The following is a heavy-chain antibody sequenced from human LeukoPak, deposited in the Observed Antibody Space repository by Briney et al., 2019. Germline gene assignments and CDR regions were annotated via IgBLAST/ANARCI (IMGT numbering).Heavy chain of an antibody. D-gene: IGHD6-13*01. CDR2: INPSGGST. V-gene: IGHV1-46*01. Sequence: ASVKVSCKASGYTLTSYYMHWVRQAPGQGLEWMGIINPSGGSTSYAQKFQGRVTMTRDTSTSTVYMELSSLRSEDTAVYYCARDVGYSSSWYVWERFDYWGQGTLVTVSS. CDR3: ARDVGYSSSWYVWERFDY. J-gene: IGHJ4*02. CDR1: GYTLTSYY.